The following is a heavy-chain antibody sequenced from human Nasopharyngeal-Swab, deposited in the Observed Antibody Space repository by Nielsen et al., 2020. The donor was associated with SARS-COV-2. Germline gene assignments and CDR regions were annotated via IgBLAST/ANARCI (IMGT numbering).Heavy chain of an antibody. CDR2: IYYSGSN. D-gene: IGHD3-16*01. J-gene: IGHJ2*01. CDR1: GGSISSGGYY. V-gene: IGHV4-31*01. Sequence: SETLSLTCTVSGGSISSGGYYWSWIRQHPGKGLEGIGYIYYSGSNHYNPSLKSPVTISVDTSKNQFSLKLSSVTAADTAVFYWARERRNDYVWGSALGGYFDLWGRGTLVTVSS. CDR3: ARERRNDYVWGSALGGYFDL.